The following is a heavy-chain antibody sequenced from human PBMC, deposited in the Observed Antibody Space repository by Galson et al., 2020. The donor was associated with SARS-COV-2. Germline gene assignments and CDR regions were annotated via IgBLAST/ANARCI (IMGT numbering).Heavy chain of an antibody. CDR2: VYLCDSDT. CDR1: GYSFTTYW. CDR3: ASRTPPAWGS. V-gene: IGHV5-51*01. J-gene: IGHJ4*02. D-gene: IGHD3-16*01. Sequence: GESLKIFCKGSGYSFTTYWIGWVRQMPGKGLEWMGIVYLCDSDTRYSPSFQGQVTISADKSISTAYLQWSSLKASDTAMYYCASRTPPAWGSWGQGTLVTVSS.